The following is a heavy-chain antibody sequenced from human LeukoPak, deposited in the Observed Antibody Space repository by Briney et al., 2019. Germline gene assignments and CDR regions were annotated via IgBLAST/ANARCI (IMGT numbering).Heavy chain of an antibody. CDR3: AKDVAGYNRPIDY. J-gene: IGHJ4*02. Sequence: GGSLRLSCAASGFTFSSYAMGWVRQAPGKGLEWVSTIGGSGGSTYYADSVKGRFTISRDNSKNTLYLQMSSLRAEDTAVYYCAKDVAGYNRPIDYWGQGTLVTVSS. CDR1: GFTFSSYA. D-gene: IGHD5-18*01. CDR2: IGGSGGST. V-gene: IGHV3-23*01.